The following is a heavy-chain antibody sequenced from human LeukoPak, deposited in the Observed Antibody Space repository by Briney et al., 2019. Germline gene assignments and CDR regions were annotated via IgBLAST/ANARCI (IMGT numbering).Heavy chain of an antibody. CDR1: GFTFSSYA. V-gene: IGHV3-30-3*01. Sequence: GGSLRLSCAASGFTFSSYAMHWVRQAPGKGLEWVAVISYDGSNKYYADSVKGRFTISRDNAKNSLYLQMSSLRDEDTAVYYCTKRDGYNSFDYWGQGTLVTVSS. CDR2: ISYDGSNK. J-gene: IGHJ4*02. CDR3: TKRDGYNSFDY. D-gene: IGHD5-24*01.